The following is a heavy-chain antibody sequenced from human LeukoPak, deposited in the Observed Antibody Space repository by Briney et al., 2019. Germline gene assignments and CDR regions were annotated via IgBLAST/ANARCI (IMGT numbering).Heavy chain of an antibody. J-gene: IGHJ3*02. D-gene: IGHD5-18*01. CDR2: ISGSGGST. V-gene: IGHV3-23*01. CDR1: GFTVSSNY. Sequence: GGSLRLSCAASGFTVSSNYMSWVRQAPGKGLEWVSAISGSGGSTYYADSVKGRFTISRDNSKNTLYLQMNSLRAEDTAVYYCAKDASRGYSYVYGDAFDIWGQGTMVTVSS. CDR3: AKDASRGYSYVYGDAFDI.